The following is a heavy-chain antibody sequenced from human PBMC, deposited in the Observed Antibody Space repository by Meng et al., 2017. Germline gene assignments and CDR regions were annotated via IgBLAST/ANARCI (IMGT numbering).Heavy chain of an antibody. D-gene: IGHD4-11*01. J-gene: IGHJ5*02. CDR1: GGSFSGYY. Sequence: GSLRLSCAVYGGSFSGYYWSWIRQPPGKGREWIGEINHSGSTNYNPSLKSRVTISVDTSKNQFSLKLSSVTAADTAVYYCARRLPSTVIWFDPWGQGTLVTVSS. CDR3: ARRLPSTVIWFDP. CDR2: INHSGST. V-gene: IGHV4-34*01.